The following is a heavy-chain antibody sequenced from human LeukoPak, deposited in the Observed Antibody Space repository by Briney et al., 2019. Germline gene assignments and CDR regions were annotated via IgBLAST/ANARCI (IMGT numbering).Heavy chain of an antibody. CDR1: GFSFSDHW. V-gene: IGHV3-7*01. Sequence: PGGSLRLSCAASGFSFSDHWMSWVRQAPGKGLEWVANINHDESKKYYVDSVEGRFTISRDNAKNSLYLQMNSLRAEDTAVYYCAISTYSSSPSWGQGTLVTVSS. D-gene: IGHD6-6*01. CDR2: INHDESKK. CDR3: AISTYSSSPS. J-gene: IGHJ5*02.